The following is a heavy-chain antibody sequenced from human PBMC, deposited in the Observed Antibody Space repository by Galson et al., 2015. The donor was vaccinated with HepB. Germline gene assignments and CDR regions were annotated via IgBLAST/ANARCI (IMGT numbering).Heavy chain of an antibody. D-gene: IGHD1-26*01. V-gene: IGHV4-39*07. CDR3: AKEGKWELQD. J-gene: IGHJ4*02. CDR1: GGSINSDSLYF. Sequence: ETLSLTCTVSGGSINSDSLYFWGWIRQPPGKGLEWIGTMHHTGTTYHNPSLKSRVTMSVDTSKNQFSLKLSSVTAADTAVYYCAKEGKWELQDWGQETLVTVSS. CDR2: MHHTGTT.